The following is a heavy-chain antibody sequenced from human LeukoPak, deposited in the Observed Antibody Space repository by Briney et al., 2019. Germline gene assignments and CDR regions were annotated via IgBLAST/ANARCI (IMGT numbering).Heavy chain of an antibody. J-gene: IGHJ4*02. CDR3: AREGALGTMVRARRQFDY. V-gene: IGHV4-4*07. Sequence: PSETLSLTCTVSGGSISSYYWSWIRQPAGKGLEWIGRIYTSGSTNYNPSLKSRVTMSVDTSKNQFSLKLSSVTAADTAVYYCAREGALGTMVRARRQFDYWGQGTLVTVSS. CDR1: GGSISSYY. CDR2: IYTSGST. D-gene: IGHD3-10*01.